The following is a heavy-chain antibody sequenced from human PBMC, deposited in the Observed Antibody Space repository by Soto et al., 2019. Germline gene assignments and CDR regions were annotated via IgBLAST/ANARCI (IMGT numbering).Heavy chain of an antibody. D-gene: IGHD6-13*01. Sequence: VQLVESGGDLVQPGGSLRLSCAASGFIFSDYTMTWVRQAPGRGLEFVSHISSSGGAIFYAESVKGRFTVSRDNAKNSLYLQMNSLRDEDTAVYFCARDHGGSTWFVGVYYFFGMDVWGQGTAVTVSS. CDR3: ARDHGGSTWFVGVYYFFGMDV. CDR1: GFIFSDYT. CDR2: ISSSGGAI. J-gene: IGHJ6*02. V-gene: IGHV3-48*02.